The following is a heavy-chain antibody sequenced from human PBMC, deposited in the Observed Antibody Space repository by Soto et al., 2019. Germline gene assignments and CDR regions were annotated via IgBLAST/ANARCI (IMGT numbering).Heavy chain of an antibody. CDR2: ISDSGGST. V-gene: IGHV3-23*01. CDR1: GFTFSSNA. D-gene: IGHD3-10*01. CDR3: AKALVRYFSDFDS. Sequence: EVQLLESGGGLVQPGGSLRLSCEASGFTFSSNAMTWVRQAPGKGLEWVSAISDSGGSTYYADSVACRFTISRDNSRHTLYLQMNSLRAEDTAIYYCAKALVRYFSDFDSWGQGTQVTGSS. J-gene: IGHJ4*02.